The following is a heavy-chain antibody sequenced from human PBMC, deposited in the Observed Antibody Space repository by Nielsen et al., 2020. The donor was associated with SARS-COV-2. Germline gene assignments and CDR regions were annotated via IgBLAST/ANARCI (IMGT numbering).Heavy chain of an antibody. V-gene: IGHV3-30*03. CDR3: TLGGTIYYYYGMDV. CDR1: GFTFSSYG. D-gene: IGHD1-14*01. Sequence: GGSLRLSCAASGFTFSSYGMHWVRQAPGKGLEWVAVISYDGSNKYYADSVKGRFTISRDNSKNTLYLQMNSLRAEDTAVYYCTLGGTIYYYYGMDVWGQGTTVTVSS. CDR2: ISYDGSNK. J-gene: IGHJ6*02.